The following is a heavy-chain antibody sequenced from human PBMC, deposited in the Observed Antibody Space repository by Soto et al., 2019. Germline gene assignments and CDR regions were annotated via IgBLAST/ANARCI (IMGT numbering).Heavy chain of an antibody. V-gene: IGHV2-26*01. CDR3: ARRRLAVAVSPWFDP. Sequence: QVTLKESGPVLVKPTETLTLRCTVSGLSITDSEMGVSWIRQPPGQPLEWLAHIDTSGEKSYRTVLKSRLAISKDTSKSQIVLTMTNMDPADTATYYCARRRLAVAVSPWFDPWGQGIPVTVSS. CDR2: IDTSGEK. CDR1: GLSITDSEMG. D-gene: IGHD6-19*01. J-gene: IGHJ5*02.